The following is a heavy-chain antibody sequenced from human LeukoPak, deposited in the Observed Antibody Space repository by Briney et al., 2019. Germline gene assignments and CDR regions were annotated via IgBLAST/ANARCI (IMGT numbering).Heavy chain of an antibody. Sequence: PGGSLRLSCAASGFTFSGSAMHWVRQASGKGLEWVGRIRSKANSYATAYAASVKGRFTISRDDSKNTAYLQMNSLKTEDTAVYYCTRAEAGFSAFDYWGQGTLVTVSP. CDR1: GFTFSGSA. CDR2: IRSKANSYAT. D-gene: IGHD6-13*01. V-gene: IGHV3-73*01. J-gene: IGHJ4*02. CDR3: TRAEAGFSAFDY.